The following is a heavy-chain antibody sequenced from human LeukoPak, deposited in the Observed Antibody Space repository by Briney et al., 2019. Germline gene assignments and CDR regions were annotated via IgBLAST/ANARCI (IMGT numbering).Heavy chain of an antibody. Sequence: WGPLRLSCAASGFTFSSYGLHWVRQAPGKGLEWVAVISYDGSNKYYADSVKGRFTISRDNSKNTLYLQMNSLRAEDTAVYYCAKDNETIDAFDIWGQGTMVTVSS. CDR1: GFTFSSYG. CDR2: ISYDGSNK. D-gene: IGHD2-8*01. CDR3: AKDNETIDAFDI. V-gene: IGHV3-30*18. J-gene: IGHJ3*02.